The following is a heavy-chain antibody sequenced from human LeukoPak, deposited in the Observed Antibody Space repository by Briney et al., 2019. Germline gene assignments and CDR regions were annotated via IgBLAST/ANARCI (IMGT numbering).Heavy chain of an antibody. CDR1: GGTFSGYA. Sequence: SVRVSCKASGGTFSGYAISWVRQAPGQGLEWMGGIIPIFGTAYYAQKFQGRVTITTDESTSTAYMELSSLRSEDTAVYYCARDSLYSRGQYNWFDPWGQGTLVTVSS. D-gene: IGHD2-21*01. CDR3: ARDSLYSRGQYNWFDP. V-gene: IGHV1-69*05. J-gene: IGHJ5*02. CDR2: IIPIFGTA.